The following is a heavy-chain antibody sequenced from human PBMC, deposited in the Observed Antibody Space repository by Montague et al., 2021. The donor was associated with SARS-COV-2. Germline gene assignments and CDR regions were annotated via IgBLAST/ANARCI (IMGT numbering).Heavy chain of an antibody. Sequence: SETLSLTCTVSGGSISSYYWSWIRQPPGKGLEWIGYIYYSGSINYNPSLKSRVTISVDTSKNQFSLKLSSVTAADTAVYYCASSSGYSNGYYCDYWGQGTLVTVSS. V-gene: IGHV4-59*01. CDR1: GGSISSYY. D-gene: IGHD5-18*01. J-gene: IGHJ4*02. CDR3: ASSSGYSNGYYCDY. CDR2: IYYSGSI.